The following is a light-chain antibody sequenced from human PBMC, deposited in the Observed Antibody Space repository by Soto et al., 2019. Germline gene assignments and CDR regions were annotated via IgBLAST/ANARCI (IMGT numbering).Light chain of an antibody. V-gene: IGKV3-20*01. CDR1: QGVGRSV. CDR2: GAS. Sequence: EVLMTQSPATLSTSPGEGATLSCRASQGVGRSVAWYQQTPGQAPRLLIYGASSRATGIPDRFSGSGSGTDFTLTISRLEPEDFAVYYCQQHTSSPHMYTFGQGTKLEIK. CDR3: QQHTSSPHMYT. J-gene: IGKJ2*01.